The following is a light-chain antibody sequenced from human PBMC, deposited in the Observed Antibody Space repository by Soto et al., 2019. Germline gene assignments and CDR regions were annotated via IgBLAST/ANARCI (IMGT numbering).Light chain of an antibody. CDR1: SSNIGAGYD. V-gene: IGLV1-40*01. CDR3: QSYDSSLSGLYVV. J-gene: IGLJ2*01. CDR2: GNS. Sequence: QSALTQPPSVSGAPGQRVTISCTGSSSNIGAGYDVHWYQQLPGTAPKLLIYGNSNRPSGVPDRFSGSKSGTSASLAITGLQAEDEADYYCQSYDSSLSGLYVVFGGGTKVTVL.